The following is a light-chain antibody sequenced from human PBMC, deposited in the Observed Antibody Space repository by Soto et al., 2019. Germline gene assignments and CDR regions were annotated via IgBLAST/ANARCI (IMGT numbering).Light chain of an antibody. Sequence: DIQMIQSPSAVSASVGERVTITWRASQGISHYLAWYQQRPGRVPKRLIYGASTLESGVPSRFSGSGSGTEFTLTISSLQPEDFGTYYCLQHNTYPLTFGGGTKVDIK. V-gene: IGKV1-17*03. CDR1: QGISHY. CDR2: GAS. J-gene: IGKJ4*01. CDR3: LQHNTYPLT.